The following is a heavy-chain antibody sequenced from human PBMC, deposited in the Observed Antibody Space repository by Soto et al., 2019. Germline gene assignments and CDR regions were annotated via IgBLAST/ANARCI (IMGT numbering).Heavy chain of an antibody. Sequence: WGSLRLSCAASGCTFRSYAMHWVRQAPGKGLEWVAVISYDGSNKYYADSVKGRFTISRDNSKNTLYLQMNSLRAEDTAVYYCARGWPIAVAGPFDYWGKGPLVTVSS. CDR2: ISYDGSNK. J-gene: IGHJ4*02. D-gene: IGHD6-19*01. CDR1: GCTFRSYA. CDR3: ARGWPIAVAGPFDY. V-gene: IGHV3-30-3*01.